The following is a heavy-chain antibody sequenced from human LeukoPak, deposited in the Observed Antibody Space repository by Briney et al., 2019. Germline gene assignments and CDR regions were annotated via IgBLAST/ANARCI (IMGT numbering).Heavy chain of an antibody. V-gene: IGHV3-30*04. CDR2: ISYDRSLK. CDR3: AKSVAIYFYYGLDV. J-gene: IGHJ6*02. CDR1: GFTFSSYA. D-gene: IGHD3-3*01. Sequence: GGSLRLSCAASGFTFSSYAMHWVRQAPGKGLEWVAVISYDRSLKYYADSVKGRFTISRDNSKNTLFLQMNSLRAEDTAPYYCAKSVAIYFYYGLDVWGLGTTVTVSS.